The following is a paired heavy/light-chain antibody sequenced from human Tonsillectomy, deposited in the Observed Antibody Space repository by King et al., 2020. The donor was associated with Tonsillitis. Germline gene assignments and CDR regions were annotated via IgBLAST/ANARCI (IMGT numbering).Heavy chain of an antibody. CDR3: ARNYYDSSGFAFDI. J-gene: IGHJ3*02. D-gene: IGHD3-22*01. V-gene: IGHV5-10-1*03. CDR1: GYSFTTYW. Sequence: EVHLVQSGAEVKKPGESLRISCKASGYSFTTYWISWVRQKPGKGLEWMGKIDPSDSYSNYSPSFQGHVTISADKSISTAYLQWSSLKASDTAMYYCARNYYDSSGFAFDIWGQGTMVTVSS. CDR2: IDPSDSYS.
Light chain of an antibody. CDR1: SSNIGNNY. CDR3: GTWDSSLSGEV. J-gene: IGLJ3*02. CDR2: ENN. V-gene: IGLV1-51*02. Sequence: QSVLTQPPSVSAAPGQKVSISCSGRSSNIGNNYVAWYQQLPGTAPKLLIYENNKRPSGIPDRFSGSKSGTSATLGITGLQTGDEADYYCGTWDSSLSGEVFGGGTKLTVL.